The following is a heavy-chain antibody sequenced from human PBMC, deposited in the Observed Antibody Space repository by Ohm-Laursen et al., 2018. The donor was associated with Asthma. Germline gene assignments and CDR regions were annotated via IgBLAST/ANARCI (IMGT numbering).Heavy chain of an antibody. J-gene: IGHJ4*02. CDR1: GGPFSTSV. V-gene: IGHV1-69*13. Sequence: AASVKVSCKSLGGPFSTSVFGWVRQAPGQGLEWLGGLNSVFGTSTYAQKFHDRFTITADEYTSTVNMTLSSLTSEDTAVYYCARKAGSCIVSTCYSLDFWGQGTLVTVSS. D-gene: IGHD2-15*01. CDR3: ARKAGSCIVSTCYSLDF. CDR2: LNSVFGTS.